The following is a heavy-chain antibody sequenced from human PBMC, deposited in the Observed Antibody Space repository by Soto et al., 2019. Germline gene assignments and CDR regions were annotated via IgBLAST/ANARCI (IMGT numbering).Heavy chain of an antibody. CDR1: GYSFASYW. D-gene: IGHD6-6*01. Sequence: GEFLKISCQGSGYSFASYWIGCVRQMPGKDLEWMGIIYPGDSDTRYSPSFQGQVTISADKSLRTAYLQWTSLKASDTALYYCARTRSFTLGFYYDGMDVWGQGTTVTVSS. CDR3: ARTRSFTLGFYYDGMDV. J-gene: IGHJ6*02. V-gene: IGHV5-51*01. CDR2: IYPGDSDT.